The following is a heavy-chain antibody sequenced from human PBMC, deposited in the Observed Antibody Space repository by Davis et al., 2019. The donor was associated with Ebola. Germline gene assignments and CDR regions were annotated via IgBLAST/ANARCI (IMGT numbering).Heavy chain of an antibody. CDR3: ARALVYSSSWMGYYYYYYGMDV. CDR1: GFTFSSYA. D-gene: IGHD6-13*01. V-gene: IGHV3-30-3*01. Sequence: PGGSLRLSCAASGFTFSSYAMHWVRQAPGKGLEWVAVISYDGSNKYYADSVKGRFTISRDNSKNTLYLQMNSLRAEDTAVYYCARALVYSSSWMGYYYYYYGMDVWGKGTTVTISS. CDR2: ISYDGSNK. J-gene: IGHJ6*04.